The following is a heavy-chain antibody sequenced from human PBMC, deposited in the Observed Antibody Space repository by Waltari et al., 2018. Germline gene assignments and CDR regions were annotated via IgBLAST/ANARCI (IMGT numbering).Heavy chain of an antibody. J-gene: IGHJ3*01. CDR2: IYYSGST. D-gene: IGHD3-10*01. CDR3: ARDPAFGAFDF. Sequence: QLQLQESGPGLVKPSETLSLPCTVSGGSLSRSSYYWGWIRQPPGKGLEWIGTIYYSGSTYYNPPLKRRVTISVDTSKNQCSLKLSSVTAADTAVYYCARDPAFGAFDFWGKGTVVTVSS. V-gene: IGHV4-39*02. CDR1: GGSLSRSSYY.